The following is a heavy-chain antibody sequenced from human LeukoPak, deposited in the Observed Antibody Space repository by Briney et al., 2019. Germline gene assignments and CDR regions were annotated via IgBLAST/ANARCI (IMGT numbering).Heavy chain of an antibody. D-gene: IGHD2-15*01. J-gene: IGHJ4*02. CDR2: ISSSTSYI. CDR3: ARFRSLYCSGGSCYRFDY. Sequence: GGSLRLSCAASGFTFSSYNMNWVRQAPGKGLEWVSSISSSTSYIYYADSVKGRFTISRDNAKNSLFLQMNSLRAEDTAVYYCARFRSLYCSGGSCYRFDYWGQGTLVTVSS. CDR1: GFTFSSYN. V-gene: IGHV3-21*01.